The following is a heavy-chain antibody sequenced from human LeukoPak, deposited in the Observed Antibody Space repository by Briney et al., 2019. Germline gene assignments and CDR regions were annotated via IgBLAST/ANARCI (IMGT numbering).Heavy chain of an antibody. CDR3: AKDREQQLVLGWFDP. V-gene: IGHV3-30*18. J-gene: IGHJ5*02. CDR2: ISYDGSNK. D-gene: IGHD6-13*01. CDR1: GFTFSSYG. Sequence: GRSLRLSCAASGFTFSSYGMHWVRQAPGKGLEWVAVISYDGSNKYYADSVKGRFTISRDNSKNTLYLKMQSLRAEDTAVYYCAKDREQQLVLGWFDPWGQGTLVTVSS.